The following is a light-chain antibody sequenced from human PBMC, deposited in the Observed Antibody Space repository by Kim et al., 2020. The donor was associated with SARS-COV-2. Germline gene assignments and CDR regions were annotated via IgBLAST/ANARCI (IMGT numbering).Light chain of an antibody. CDR2: WAS. CDR3: QPYYLTTPI. CDR1: QTVVYNTNNQNY. Sequence: DIMMTQSPDSLAVSLGERATLNCKTIQTVVYNTNNQNYLAWYQQKPGQTPELLIYWASIRESGVSNRFSGSGSETDFTLSISSLQAEVVAVYFCQPYYLTTPIFGQGTKLEI. V-gene: IGKV4-1*01. J-gene: IGKJ2*01.